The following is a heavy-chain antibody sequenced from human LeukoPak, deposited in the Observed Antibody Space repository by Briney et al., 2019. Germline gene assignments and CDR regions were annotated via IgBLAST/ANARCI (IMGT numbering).Heavy chain of an antibody. CDR2: INPNSGGT. Sequence: ASVKVSCKASGYTFTGYYMHWVRQAPGQGLEWMGSINPNSGGTNYAQKFQGRVTMTRDTSISTAYMELSRLRSDDTAVYYCARFYYDILTGYYYFDYWGQGTLVTVSS. CDR3: ARFYYDILTGYYYFDY. V-gene: IGHV1-2*02. D-gene: IGHD3-9*01. J-gene: IGHJ4*02. CDR1: GYTFTGYY.